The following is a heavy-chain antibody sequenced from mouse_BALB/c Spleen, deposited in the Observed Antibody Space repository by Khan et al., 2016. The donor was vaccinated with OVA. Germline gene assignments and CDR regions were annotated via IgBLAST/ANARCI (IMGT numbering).Heavy chain of an antibody. CDR2: ISHDGST. CDR3: ARDYHRRYIDV. CDR1: GYSITSGYY. J-gene: IGHJ1*01. V-gene: IGHV3-6*02. Sequence: EVKLLESGPGLVKPSQSLSLTCSVTGYSITSGYYWNWIRQFPGNKLEWMGYISHDGSTNYNPSLKNRISITRYTAKDQFYLKLNSVTAEDTAIYYCARDYHRRYIDVWGEGTTVTVAS.